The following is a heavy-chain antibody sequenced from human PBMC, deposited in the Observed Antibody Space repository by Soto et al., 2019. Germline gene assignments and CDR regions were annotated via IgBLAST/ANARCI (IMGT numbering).Heavy chain of an antibody. Sequence: GGPMRLSCAASGFNLSSYAMSWVLQAPGQGLEWVSTIIGSTGSTFYADCVKGRFIISRDNSKSTMYLQMSGLRAEDRAVYYCAKGVWLDYWGQGTLVTVSS. J-gene: IGHJ4*02. CDR3: AKGVWLDY. CDR2: IIGSTGST. V-gene: IGHV3-23*01. CDR1: GFNLSSYA.